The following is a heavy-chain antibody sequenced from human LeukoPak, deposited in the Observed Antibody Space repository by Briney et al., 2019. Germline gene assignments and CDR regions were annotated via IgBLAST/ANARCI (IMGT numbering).Heavy chain of an antibody. J-gene: IGHJ4*02. CDR2: ISVYNGNT. V-gene: IGHV1-18*04. Sequence: ASVKVSCKTSGYTFTISHVTWVRQAPGQGLEWMGWISVYNGNTNYAPELQGRVTITTDKSTSTAYMELGNLRSDDPAVYYCARATELTYCGGDCYLDYWGQGTLVTVSS. CDR3: ARATELTYCGGDCYLDY. CDR1: GYTFTISH. D-gene: IGHD2-21*02.